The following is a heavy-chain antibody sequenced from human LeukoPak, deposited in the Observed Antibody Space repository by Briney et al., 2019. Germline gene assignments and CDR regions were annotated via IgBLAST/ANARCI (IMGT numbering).Heavy chain of an antibody. Sequence: GASVKVSCKSSGGTFSSYTFTWVRQAPGQGLEWMGGIIPIFGTPNYAQNFQGRVTMTTDTSTSTAYMELRSLRSDDTAVYYCARDRGKYTYGYYFDYWGQGTLVTVSS. D-gene: IGHD5-18*01. J-gene: IGHJ4*02. CDR2: IIPIFGTP. CDR3: ARDRGKYTYGYYFDY. V-gene: IGHV1-69*05. CDR1: GGTFSSYT.